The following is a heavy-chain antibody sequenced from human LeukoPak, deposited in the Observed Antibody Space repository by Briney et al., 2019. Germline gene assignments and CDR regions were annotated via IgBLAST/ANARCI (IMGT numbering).Heavy chain of an antibody. J-gene: IGHJ4*02. V-gene: IGHV5-10-1*01. D-gene: IGHD5-12*01. CDR1: GNSFTKYW. Sequence: GESLKISCKGFGNSFTKYWINWVRQMPGKGLEWMGRIDPSDSQTNYSPSFQGHVTISADKSITTAYLQWSSLKASDTGIYYCARAYSGCDSFDYWGQGTLVTVSS. CDR2: IDPSDSQT. CDR3: ARAYSGCDSFDY.